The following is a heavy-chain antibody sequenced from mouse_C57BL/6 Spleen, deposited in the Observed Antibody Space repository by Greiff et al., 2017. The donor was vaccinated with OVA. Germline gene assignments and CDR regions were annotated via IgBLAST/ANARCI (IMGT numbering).Heavy chain of an antibody. J-gene: IGHJ4*01. Sequence: EVQRVESGGGLVKPGGSLKLSCAASGFTFSSYTMSWVRQTPEKRLEWVATISGGGGNTYYPDSVKGRFTISRDNAKNTRYLQMSSLRSEDTALYYCARQVTTVVASGAMDYWGQGTSVTVSS. CDR2: ISGGGGNT. CDR1: GFTFSSYT. D-gene: IGHD1-1*01. CDR3: ARQVTTVVASGAMDY. V-gene: IGHV5-9*01.